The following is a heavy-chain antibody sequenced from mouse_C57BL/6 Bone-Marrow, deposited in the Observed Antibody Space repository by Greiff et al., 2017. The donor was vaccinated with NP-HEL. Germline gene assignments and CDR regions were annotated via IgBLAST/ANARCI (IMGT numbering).Heavy chain of an antibody. CDR3: ARPSAYSDYAMDY. D-gene: IGHD2-10*01. V-gene: IGHV1-7*01. J-gene: IGHJ4*01. Sequence: VQLQESGAELAKPGASVKLSCKASGYTFTSYWMHWVKQRPGQGPEWIGYINPSSGYTKYNQKFKDKATLTADKSSSTAYMQLSSLTYEDSAVYYCARPSAYSDYAMDYWGQGASVTVSS. CDR2: INPSSGYT. CDR1: GYTFTSYW.